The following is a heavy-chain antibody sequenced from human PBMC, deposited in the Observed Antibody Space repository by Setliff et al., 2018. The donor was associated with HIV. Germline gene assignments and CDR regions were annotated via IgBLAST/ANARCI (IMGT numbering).Heavy chain of an antibody. CDR3: ARDLLGIAASWFDP. CDR1: SGYMSGHF. D-gene: IGHD6-13*01. J-gene: IGHJ5*02. Sequence: SETLSLTCTVSSGYMSGHFWTWIRQTPGEGLEWIGNIYLGETTNYNPSLKSRATISLDTSKRQFSLHLTSVTAADTAIYYCARDLLGIAASWFDPWGQGTLVTVSS. CDR2: IYLGETT. V-gene: IGHV4-59*11.